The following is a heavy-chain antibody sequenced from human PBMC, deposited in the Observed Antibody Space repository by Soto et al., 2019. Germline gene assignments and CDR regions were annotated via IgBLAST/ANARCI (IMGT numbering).Heavy chain of an antibody. CDR3: ARGERNTAMLLSQYYYYGMDV. J-gene: IGHJ6*02. V-gene: IGHV4-38-2*01. Sequence: LSLTCAVSGYSISSGYYWGWIRQPPGKGLEWIGSIYHSGSTYYNPSLKSRVTISVDTSKNQFSLKLNSVTAADTAVYYCARGERNTAMLLSQYYYYGMDVWGQGTTVTVSS. D-gene: IGHD5-18*01. CDR1: GYSISSGYY. CDR2: IYHSGST.